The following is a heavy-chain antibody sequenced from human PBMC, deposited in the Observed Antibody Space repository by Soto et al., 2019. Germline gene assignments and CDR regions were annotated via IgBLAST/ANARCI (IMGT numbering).Heavy chain of an antibody. CDR2: IYYSGST. CDR1: GGSISSSSYY. D-gene: IGHD3-10*01. J-gene: IGHJ5*02. V-gene: IGHV4-39*01. Sequence: QLQLQESGPGLVKPSETLSLTCTVSGGSISSSSYYWGWIRQPPGKGLEWIGSIYYSGSTYYNPSLKSRVTISVDTSKNQFSLKLSSVTAADTAVYYCARHPLDLQFGELTSFDPWGQGTLVTVSS. CDR3: ARHPLDLQFGELTSFDP.